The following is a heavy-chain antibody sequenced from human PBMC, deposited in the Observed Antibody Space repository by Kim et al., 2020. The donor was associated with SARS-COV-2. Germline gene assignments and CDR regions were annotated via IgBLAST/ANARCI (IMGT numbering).Heavy chain of an antibody. CDR1: GFTFSTYA. CDR3: AKDPEVHLPPWYFDL. Sequence: GGSLRLSCAASGFTFSTYAMRWVRQAPGKGLEWVSAISGIGGSPKYADSVKGRFTISRDNSKNTVYLQMNSLRSEDTAVYYCAKDPEVHLPPWYFDLWGRGTLVSVSS. V-gene: IGHV3-23*01. J-gene: IGHJ2*01. CDR2: ISGIGGSP.